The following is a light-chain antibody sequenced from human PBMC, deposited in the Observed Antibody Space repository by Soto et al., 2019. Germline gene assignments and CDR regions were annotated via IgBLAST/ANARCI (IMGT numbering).Light chain of an antibody. V-gene: IGLV2-11*01. CDR2: DVC. J-gene: IGLJ2*01. CDR3: CSYAGSYTVL. Sequence: QSALTQPRSVSGSPGQSVTISCTGTSSDVGGYNYVSWYQQHPGKAPKLMIYDVCKRPSGVPDRFSGSKSGNTASLTISGLQAEDEADYYCCSYAGSYTVLFGGGTKVTVL. CDR1: SSDVGGYNY.